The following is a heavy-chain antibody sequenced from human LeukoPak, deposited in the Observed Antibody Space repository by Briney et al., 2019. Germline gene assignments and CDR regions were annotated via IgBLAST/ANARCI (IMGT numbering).Heavy chain of an antibody. CDR2: IYYSGST. CDR3: AKLDIAAAGIPPLDY. Sequence: SETLSLTCTVSGGSISSSSYYWGWLRQPPGKGLEWIGSIYYSGSTYYNPSLKSRVTISVDTSKNQFSLKLSSVTAADTAVYYCAKLDIAAAGIPPLDYWGQGTLVTVSS. D-gene: IGHD6-13*01. CDR1: GGSISSSSYY. V-gene: IGHV4-39*01. J-gene: IGHJ4*02.